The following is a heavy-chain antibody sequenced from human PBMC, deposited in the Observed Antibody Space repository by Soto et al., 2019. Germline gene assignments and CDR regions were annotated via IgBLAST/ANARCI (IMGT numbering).Heavy chain of an antibody. CDR1: VYTFIGYY. CDR3: ARVGGGLSSLGYYGMDV. V-gene: IGHV1-2*04. Sequence: QVQLVQAGAEVKKTGASVKVSCKASVYTFIGYYIHWVRQDPGQGLDWMGWINPNSGGTNYSQRFQGWVTRTRDRSISTAYMELSMLQSDDTAVYSGARVGGGLSSLGYYGMDVWGQGTTVTVSS. CDR2: INPNSGGT. D-gene: IGHD3-10*01. J-gene: IGHJ6*02.